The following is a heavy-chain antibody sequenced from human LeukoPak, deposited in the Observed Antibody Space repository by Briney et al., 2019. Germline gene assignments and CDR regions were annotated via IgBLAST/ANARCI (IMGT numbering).Heavy chain of an antibody. CDR2: ISGSGGST. CDR3: AKRPGGTQYYFDY. CDR1: GFTFSAHA. D-gene: IGHD1-7*01. V-gene: IGHV3-23*01. J-gene: IGHJ4*02. Sequence: GGSLRLSCAASGFTFSAHAMTWVRQSPGKGLEWVSTISGSGGSTSYADSVKGRFTISRDNSKNTLSLQMNSLRAEDTAVYYCAKRPGGTQYYFDYWGQGTLVTVSS.